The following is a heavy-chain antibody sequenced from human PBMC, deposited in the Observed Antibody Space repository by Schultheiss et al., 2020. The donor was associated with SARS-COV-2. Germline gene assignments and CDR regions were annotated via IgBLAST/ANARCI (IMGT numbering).Heavy chain of an antibody. CDR2: IYTSGST. V-gene: IGHV4-61*02. Sequence: SETLSLTCTVSGGSISSGRYYWSWIRQPAGEGLEWIGRIYTSGSTNYNPSLKSRVTISVDTSKNQFSLKLSSVTAADTAVYYCARDSGYCSGGSCMDVWGQGTTVTVSS. D-gene: IGHD2-15*01. J-gene: IGHJ6*02. CDR3: ARDSGYCSGGSCMDV. CDR1: GGSISSGRYY.